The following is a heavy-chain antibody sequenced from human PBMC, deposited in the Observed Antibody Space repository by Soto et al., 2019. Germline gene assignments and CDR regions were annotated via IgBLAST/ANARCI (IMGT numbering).Heavy chain of an antibody. CDR1: GFTFSSYS. V-gene: IGHV3-48*02. Sequence: EVQLVESGGGLVQPGGSLRLSCAASGFTFSSYSMNWVRQAPGKGLEWVSYISSSSSTIYYADSVKGRFTISRDNAKNSLYLQMNSLRDEDTAVYYCARVVGGYGDYASQYWGQGTLVTVSS. CDR2: ISSSSSTI. CDR3: ARVVGGYGDYASQY. J-gene: IGHJ4*02. D-gene: IGHD4-17*01.